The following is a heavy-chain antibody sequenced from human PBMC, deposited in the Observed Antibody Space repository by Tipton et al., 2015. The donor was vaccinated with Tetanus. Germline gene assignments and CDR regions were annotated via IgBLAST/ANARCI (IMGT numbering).Heavy chain of an antibody. CDR1: GFTFSNSG. V-gene: IGHV3-30*03. D-gene: IGHD6-13*01. CDR3: IYTISWSAFDY. Sequence: QLVQSGGGVVQPGRSLRLSCAASGFTFSNSGMHWVRQAPGKGLEWVAIISYDGNYQSYAESVKGRFTISRDNSKSTLFLQMNGLRAEDTAVYYRIYTISWSAFDYWGQGSLVTVSS. J-gene: IGHJ4*02. CDR2: ISYDGNYQ.